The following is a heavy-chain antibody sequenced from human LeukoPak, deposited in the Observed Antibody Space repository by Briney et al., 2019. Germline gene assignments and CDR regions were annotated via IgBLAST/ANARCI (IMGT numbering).Heavy chain of an antibody. J-gene: IGHJ3*02. D-gene: IGHD3-10*01. Sequence: GGSLRLSCAASGFTFSRYDMHWVRQATGKGLEWVSAIGTAGDPYYPGSVKGRFTISRENAKNSLYLQMNSLRAGDTAVYYCAREAHGSGSYFLPGAFDTWGQGTMVTVSS. CDR3: AREAHGSGSYFLPGAFDT. CDR1: GFTFSRYD. CDR2: IGTAGDP. V-gene: IGHV3-13*05.